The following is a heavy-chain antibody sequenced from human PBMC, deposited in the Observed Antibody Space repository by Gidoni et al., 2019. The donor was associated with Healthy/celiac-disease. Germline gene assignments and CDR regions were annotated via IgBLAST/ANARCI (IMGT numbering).Heavy chain of an antibody. CDR3: AKDLFMYYDILTGYPGVHFDY. V-gene: IGHV3-30*18. Sequence: QVQLVESGGGVVQPGRSLRLSCAASGFTFSSYGMPRVRQAPGKGLEWVAVISYDGSNKYYADSVKGRFTISRDNSKNTLYLQMNSLRAEDTAVYYCAKDLFMYYDILTGYPGVHFDYWGQGTLVTVSS. CDR2: ISYDGSNK. J-gene: IGHJ4*02. CDR1: GFTFSSYG. D-gene: IGHD3-9*01.